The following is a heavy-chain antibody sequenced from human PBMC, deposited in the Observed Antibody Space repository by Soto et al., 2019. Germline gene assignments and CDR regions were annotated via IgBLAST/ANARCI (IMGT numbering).Heavy chain of an antibody. D-gene: IGHD5-12*01. CDR1: GYTFTSYG. J-gene: IGHJ4*02. CDR2: ISAYNGNK. V-gene: IGHV1-18*04. CDR3: ARDVPEPTKYSGYDACGY. Sequence: ASVKVSCKASGYTFTSYGISWVRQAPGQGLDCMGWISAYNGNKNHARKLQGRLTITTDAPTRTANRERRCLRSDDTAGYYCARDVPEPTKYSGYDACGYSGQATLLNVSS.